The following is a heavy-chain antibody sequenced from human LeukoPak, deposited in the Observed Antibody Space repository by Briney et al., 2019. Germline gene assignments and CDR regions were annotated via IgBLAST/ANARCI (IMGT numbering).Heavy chain of an antibody. D-gene: IGHD4-17*01. V-gene: IGHV3-30-3*01. Sequence: GALRLSCAASGFTFSSYAMHWVRQAPGKGLEWVAVISYDGSNKYYADSVKGRFTISRDNSKNTLYLQMNGLRAEDTAVYYCARDLGSHYGDSYPFDYWGQGTLVTVSS. CDR1: GFTFSSYA. CDR3: ARDLGSHYGDSYPFDY. J-gene: IGHJ4*02. CDR2: ISYDGSNK.